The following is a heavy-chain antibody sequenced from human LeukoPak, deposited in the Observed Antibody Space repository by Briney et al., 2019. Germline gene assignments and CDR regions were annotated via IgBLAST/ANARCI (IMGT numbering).Heavy chain of an antibody. Sequence: PGGSLRLSCAASGFTFSNHYMSWIPQAPGKGLVWVSYISSRSSNKYYADSVKGRFTISRDNAKNSLYLQMDSLRVEDTAVYYCAREGWDLNALDIWGQGTMVTVSP. V-gene: IGHV3-11*04. D-gene: IGHD1-26*01. CDR2: ISSRSSNK. CDR3: AREGWDLNALDI. J-gene: IGHJ3*02. CDR1: GFTFSNHY.